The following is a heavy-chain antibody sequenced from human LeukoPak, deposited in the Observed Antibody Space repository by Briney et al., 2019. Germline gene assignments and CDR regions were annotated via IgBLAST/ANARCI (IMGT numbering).Heavy chain of an antibody. CDR2: IKEDGSEK. V-gene: IGHV3-7*01. CDR3: ASSGWYSTPNWFDP. D-gene: IGHD6-19*01. J-gene: IGHJ5*02. CDR1: GFTFSNYW. Sequence: GGSLRLSCAASGFTFSNYWMHWVRQAPGKGLEWVASIKEDGSEKYYVDSVKGRFTISRDNAKNSLYLQMNSLRAEDTAMYYCASSGWYSTPNWFDPWGQGTLVIVSS.